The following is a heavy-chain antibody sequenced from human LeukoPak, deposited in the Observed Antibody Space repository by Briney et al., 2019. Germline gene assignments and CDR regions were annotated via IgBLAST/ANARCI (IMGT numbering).Heavy chain of an antibody. CDR3: ARMGEYSYGYYYYGMDV. CDR2: IYYRGST. D-gene: IGHD5-18*01. J-gene: IGHJ6*02. V-gene: IGHV4-59*01. CDR1: GGSISSYY. Sequence: SETLSLTCTVSGGSISSYYWSWIRQPSGKGLEWIGYIYYRGSTNYNPSLKSRVTISVDTSKNQFSLKLSSVTAADTAVYYCARMGEYSYGYYYYGMDVWGQGTTVTVSS.